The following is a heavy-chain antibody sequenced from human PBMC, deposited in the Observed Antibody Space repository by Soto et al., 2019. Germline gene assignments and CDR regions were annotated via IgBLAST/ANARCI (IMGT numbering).Heavy chain of an antibody. CDR2: IMPIFGTP. V-gene: IGHV1-69*13. CDR3: ARVHSSGIFYFVDP. D-gene: IGHD3-10*01. CDR1: GGTFDSYV. Sequence: SVKVSCNASGGTFDSYVITSLRQARGPGPEWMGGIMPIFGTPNYAQKFRGRVTISADESTSTAYLELSSLTSDDTAVYYCARVHSSGIFYFVDPWGRGTLVTVSS. J-gene: IGHJ5*02.